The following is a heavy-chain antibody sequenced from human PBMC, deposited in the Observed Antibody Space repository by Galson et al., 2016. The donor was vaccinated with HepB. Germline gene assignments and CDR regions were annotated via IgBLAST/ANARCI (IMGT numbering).Heavy chain of an antibody. CDR1: GFTASNTY. CDR2: IYRGDST. J-gene: IGHJ6*02. V-gene: IGHV3-66*01. D-gene: IGHD5-12*01. Sequence: SLRLSCAASGFTASNTYMTWVRQAPGKGLEWVSVIYRGDSTHYADSVKGRFTVSRDNSNNTVKLKMSSLRAEETAVYDCASGHYTLGYSAYANWGMDVWGQGTTVTVSS. CDR3: ASGHYTLGYSAYANWGMDV.